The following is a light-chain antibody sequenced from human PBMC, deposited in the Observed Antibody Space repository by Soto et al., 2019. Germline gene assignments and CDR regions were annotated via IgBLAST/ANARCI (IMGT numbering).Light chain of an antibody. CDR2: DAS. Sequence: EIVVTQSPATLSVSPGEGATLSCRASQSVRGNLAWYQQKAGQAPRLLIYDASIRATDIPARFSGSGSGTKFTLTISSLQSEDFAVYYCQQYNIWPPGTFGQGTKV. CDR3: QQYNIWPPGT. CDR1: QSVRGN. J-gene: IGKJ1*01. V-gene: IGKV3-15*01.